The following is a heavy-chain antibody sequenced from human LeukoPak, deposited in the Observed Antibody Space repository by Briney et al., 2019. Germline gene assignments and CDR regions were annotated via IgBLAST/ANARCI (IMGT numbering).Heavy chain of an antibody. CDR2: IHDRGFT. D-gene: IGHD3-22*01. V-gene: IGHV4-59*01. J-gene: IGHJ4*02. Sequence: SETLSLTCTVSGDSINSYSWTSIRQPPGKGLEWIGYIHDRGFTNYSPSLKSRLTIPRGTSKKQVSLSLTSVTAADTAVYFCARLFFDYSDGVVSYGGPHLPDWGQGTLVSVSS. CDR1: GDSINSYS. CDR3: ARLFFDYSDGVVSYGGPHLPD.